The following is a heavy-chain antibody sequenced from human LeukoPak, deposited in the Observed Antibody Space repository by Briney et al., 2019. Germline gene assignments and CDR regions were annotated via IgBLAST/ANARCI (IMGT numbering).Heavy chain of an antibody. V-gene: IGHV3-23*01. J-gene: IGHJ4*02. D-gene: IGHD6-13*01. Sequence: GGSLRLSCAASGFTFSSYAMSWVRQAPGKWLEWVSAISGSGGSTYYADSVKGRFTISRDNSKNTLYLQMNSLRAEDTAVYYCAKVPSSSWYVYYFDCWSQGTLVTVSS. CDR1: GFTFSSYA. CDR2: ISGSGGST. CDR3: AKVPSSSWYVYYFDC.